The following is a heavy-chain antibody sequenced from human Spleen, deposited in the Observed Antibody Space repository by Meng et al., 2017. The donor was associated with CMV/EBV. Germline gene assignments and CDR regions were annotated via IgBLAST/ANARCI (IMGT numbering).Heavy chain of an antibody. CDR1: TSYG. V-gene: IGHV1-18*01. CDR3: ARARGRVVIEPTSGTGWFDP. J-gene: IGHJ5*02. CDR2: ISAYNGNT. D-gene: IGHD2/OR15-2a*01. Sequence: TSYGISWVRQAPGQGLEWMGWISAYNGNTNYAQKLQGRVTMTTDTSTSTAYMELRSLRSDDTAVYYCARARGRVVIEPTSGTGWFDPWGQGTLVTVSS.